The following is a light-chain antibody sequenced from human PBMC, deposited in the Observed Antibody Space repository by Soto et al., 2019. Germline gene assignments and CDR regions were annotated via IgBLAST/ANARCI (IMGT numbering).Light chain of an antibody. V-gene: IGKV3-11*02. Sequence: EIVLTQSPATLSLSPGERATLSCRASQSVSSYLAWYQQKPGQAPRLLIYDASNRATGIPARFSGSGSGRDFTLTISSLEPEDFAVYYCQQRSNWPPATFGPGTKVDIK. CDR2: DAS. J-gene: IGKJ3*01. CDR1: QSVSSY. CDR3: QQRSNWPPAT.